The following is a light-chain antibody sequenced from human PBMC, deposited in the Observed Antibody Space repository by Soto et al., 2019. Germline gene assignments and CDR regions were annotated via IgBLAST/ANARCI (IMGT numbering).Light chain of an antibody. Sequence: DIQMTQSPSSLSASIGDRVTITYRASQSIRNYLNWYQQKVEKVPKLLIFAASSLQSGVPSRFNGSGSGTDFTLTIDNLQPEDFATYYCQQGYSTTRTFGQGTKVDIK. CDR3: QQGYSTTRT. J-gene: IGKJ1*01. V-gene: IGKV1-39*01. CDR2: AAS. CDR1: QSIRNY.